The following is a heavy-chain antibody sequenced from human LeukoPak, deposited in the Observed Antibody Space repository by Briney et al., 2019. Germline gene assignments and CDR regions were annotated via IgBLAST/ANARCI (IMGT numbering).Heavy chain of an antibody. V-gene: IGHV3-64D*06. CDR3: VKDRYDYVWGSYRYFDY. CDR1: GFTFSSYA. Sequence: GGSLRLSCSASGFTFSSYAMHWVRQAPGKGLEYVSAISSNGGSTYYADSVKGRFTISRDNSKNTLYLQMSSLGAEDTAVYYCVKDRYDYVWGSYRYFDYWGQGTLVPVSS. D-gene: IGHD3-16*02. CDR2: ISSNGGST. J-gene: IGHJ4*02.